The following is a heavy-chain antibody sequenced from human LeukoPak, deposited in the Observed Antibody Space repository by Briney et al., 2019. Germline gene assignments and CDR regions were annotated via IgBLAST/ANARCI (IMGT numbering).Heavy chain of an antibody. CDR3: AREGYCSGGSCYSGHWFDP. J-gene: IGHJ5*02. Sequence: ASVKVSCTASGYTFTSYYMHWVRQAPGQGLEWMGIINPSGGSTSYAQKFQGRVTMTRDTSTSTVYMELSSLRSEDTAVYYCAREGYCSGGSCYSGHWFDPWGQGTLVTVSS. CDR2: INPSGGST. CDR1: GYTFTSYY. D-gene: IGHD2-15*01. V-gene: IGHV1-46*01.